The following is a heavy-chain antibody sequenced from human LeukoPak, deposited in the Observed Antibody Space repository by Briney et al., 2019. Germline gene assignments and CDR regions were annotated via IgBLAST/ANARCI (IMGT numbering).Heavy chain of an antibody. D-gene: IGHD4-17*01. J-gene: IGHJ3*02. V-gene: IGHV3-23*01. CDR3: AKGGHDYGDYVGRGDAFDI. CDR1: GFTFSSYG. Sequence: PGGSLRLSCAASGFTFSSYGMSWVRQAPGKGLEWVSAISGSGGSTYYADSVKGRFTISRDNSKNTLYLQMNSLGAEDTAVYYCAKGGHDYGDYVGRGDAFDIWGQGTMVTVSS. CDR2: ISGSGGST.